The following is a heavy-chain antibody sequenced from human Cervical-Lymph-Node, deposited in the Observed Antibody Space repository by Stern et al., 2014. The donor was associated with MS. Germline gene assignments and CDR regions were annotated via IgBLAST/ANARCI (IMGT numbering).Heavy chain of an antibody. Sequence: QVQLVESGAELKKPGASVKVSCKASGYRFVSYGITWVRQAPGKGLEWLGWISADTGDTDYARNRQGRVTMTTHTPTTTAYMELRSLRSDDTAVYYCAINYYGAGTYRAFDIWGQGTLVIVSA. J-gene: IGHJ3*02. CDR3: AINYYGAGTYRAFDI. V-gene: IGHV1-18*01. D-gene: IGHD3-10*01. CDR2: ISADTGDT. CDR1: GYRFVSYG.